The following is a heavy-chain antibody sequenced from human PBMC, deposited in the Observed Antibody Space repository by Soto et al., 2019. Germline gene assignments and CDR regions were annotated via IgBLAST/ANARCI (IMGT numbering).Heavy chain of an antibody. CDR3: ARHGCSGGSCYSYYYYYMDV. V-gene: IGHV4-59*08. CDR2: IYYSGST. J-gene: IGHJ6*03. CDR1: GGSISSYY. D-gene: IGHD2-15*01. Sequence: SETLSLTCTVSGGSISSYYWSWIRQPPGKGLEWIGYIYYSGSTNYNPSLKSRVTISVDTSKNQFSLKLSSVTAADTAVYYCARHGCSGGSCYSYYYYYMDVWGKGTTVTVSS.